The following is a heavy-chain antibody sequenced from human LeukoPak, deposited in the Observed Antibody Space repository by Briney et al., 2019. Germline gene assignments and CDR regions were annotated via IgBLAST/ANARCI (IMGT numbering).Heavy chain of an antibody. Sequence: GGSLRLSCAASGITFSNYAMSWVRQAPGKGLEWVSAISGSGGSTYYAASVKGRFTISRDNSKNTLYLQMNSLRAEDTAVYYCANSPAADYYYYGMDVWGQGTTVTVSS. CDR3: ANSPAADYYYYGMDV. V-gene: IGHV3-23*01. CDR1: GITFSNYA. CDR2: ISGSGGST. J-gene: IGHJ6*02. D-gene: IGHD2-15*01.